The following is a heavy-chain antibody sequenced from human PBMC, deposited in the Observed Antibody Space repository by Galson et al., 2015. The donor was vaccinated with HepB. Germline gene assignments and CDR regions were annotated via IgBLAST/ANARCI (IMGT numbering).Heavy chain of an antibody. CDR3: AKDRGNDYGCFDH. Sequence: SLRLSCAASGFTFSDFSIHWVRQAPGKGLEWLSYISSSGTTIYYADSVRGRFTSSRDNAKKSLYLQMNSLRDEDTAVYYCAKDRGNDYGCFDHWGQGALVTVSS. D-gene: IGHD5-12*01. V-gene: IGHV3-48*02. CDR1: GFTFSDFS. CDR2: ISSSGTTI. J-gene: IGHJ4*02.